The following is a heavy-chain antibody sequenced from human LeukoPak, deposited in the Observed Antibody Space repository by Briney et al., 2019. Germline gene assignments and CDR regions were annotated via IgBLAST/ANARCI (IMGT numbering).Heavy chain of an antibody. J-gene: IGHJ4*02. CDR3: ARSSSGVGAIDFDY. CDR1: GGSVSGSYY. Sequence: SETLSLTCTVSGGSVSGSYYWNWIRQPPGKGLEWIGYMYSSGTINYNPSLKSRVTVSIDMSKNQFSLKLSSVTAADTAVYYCARSSSGVGAIDFDYWGQGTLVTVSS. CDR2: MYSSGTI. V-gene: IGHV4-61*01. D-gene: IGHD1-26*01.